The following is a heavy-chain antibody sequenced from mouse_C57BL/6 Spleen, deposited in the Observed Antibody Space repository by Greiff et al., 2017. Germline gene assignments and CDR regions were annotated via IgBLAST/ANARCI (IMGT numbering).Heavy chain of an antibody. CDR3: ARDNGNYYFDY. CDR1: GYTFTSYW. CDR2: IHPNSGST. D-gene: IGHD2-1*01. Sequence: VKLQQPGAELVKPGASVKLSCKASGYTFTSYWMHWVKQRPGQGLEWIGMIHPNSGSTNYNEKFKSKATLTVDKSSSTAYMQLSSLTSEDSAVYYCARDNGNYYFDYWGQGTTLTVSS. J-gene: IGHJ2*01. V-gene: IGHV1-64*01.